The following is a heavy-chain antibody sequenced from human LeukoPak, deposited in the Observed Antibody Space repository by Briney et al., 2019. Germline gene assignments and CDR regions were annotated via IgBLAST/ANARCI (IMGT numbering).Heavy chain of an antibody. V-gene: IGHV1-8*02. D-gene: IGHD5-18*01. J-gene: IGHJ4*02. CDR3: ARQGYSYGPPRDY. CDR2: MNPNSGNT. Sequence: ASVKVSCKASGGTFSSYAISWVRQATGQGLEWMGWMNPNSGNTGYAQKFQGRVTMTRNTSISTAYMELSSLRSEDTAVYYCARQGYSYGPPRDYRGQGTLVTVSS. CDR1: GGTFSSYA.